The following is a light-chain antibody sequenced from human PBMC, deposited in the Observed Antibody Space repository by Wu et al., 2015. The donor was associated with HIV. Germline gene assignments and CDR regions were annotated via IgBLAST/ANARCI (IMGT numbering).Light chain of an antibody. CDR2: DAF. Sequence: EIVLTQSPGTLSLSSGERATLSCRASQNITKYLAWYQQRLGQPPRLLIYDAFNRATGIPVRFSGSGSATDFTLIITRLEPEDFAVYYCQQYGTSPFTFGQGTKLEIK. J-gene: IGKJ2*01. CDR3: QQYGTSPFT. V-gene: IGKV3-20*01. CDR1: QNITKY.